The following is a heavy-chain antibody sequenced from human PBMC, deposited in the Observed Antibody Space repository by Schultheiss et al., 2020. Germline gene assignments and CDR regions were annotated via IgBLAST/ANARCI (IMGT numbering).Heavy chain of an antibody. CDR3: ARQRSNGQWLT. Sequence: GESLKISCKDSGYSFTNYWIGWVRQMSGKGLEWMAIIYPGDSDTRYSPSFQGQVTISADKSINTAYLQWSSLKASDTAMYYCARQRSNGQWLTWGQGTLVTVYS. J-gene: IGHJ5*02. V-gene: IGHV5-51*01. CDR2: IYPGDSDT. CDR1: GYSFTNYW. D-gene: IGHD6-19*01.